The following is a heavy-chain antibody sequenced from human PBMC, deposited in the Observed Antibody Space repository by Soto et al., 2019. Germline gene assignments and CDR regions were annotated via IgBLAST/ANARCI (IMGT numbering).Heavy chain of an antibody. Sequence: SVKVSCKASGGTFSSYAISWVRQAPGQGLEWMGGIIPIFGTANYAQKFQGRVTITADESTSTAYMELSSLRSEDTAVYYCARVGMVRGEVNWFDPWGQGTLVTVSS. J-gene: IGHJ5*02. CDR1: GGTFSSYA. CDR3: ARVGMVRGEVNWFDP. CDR2: IIPIFGTA. V-gene: IGHV1-69*13. D-gene: IGHD3-10*01.